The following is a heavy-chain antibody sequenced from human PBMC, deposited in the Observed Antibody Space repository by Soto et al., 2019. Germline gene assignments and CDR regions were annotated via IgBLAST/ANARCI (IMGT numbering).Heavy chain of an antibody. CDR3: ASLNYGSGSYNWFAP. D-gene: IGHD3-10*01. J-gene: IGHJ5*02. V-gene: IGHV1-18*01. CDR1: GYTFTSYG. Sequence: GASVKVSCKASGYTFTSYGISWVRQAPGQGLGWMGWISAYNGNTNYAQKLQGRVTMTTDTSTSTAYMELRSLRSDDTAVYYCASLNYGSGSYNWFAPWGQGTLVTVSS. CDR2: ISAYNGNT.